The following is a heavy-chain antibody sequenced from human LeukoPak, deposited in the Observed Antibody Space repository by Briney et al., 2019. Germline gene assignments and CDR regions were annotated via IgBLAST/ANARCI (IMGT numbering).Heavy chain of an antibody. D-gene: IGHD6-13*01. CDR2: INHSGST. CDR1: GGSFSGYY. CDR3: ARGRRAAAAGTQSRYYYYMDV. V-gene: IGHV4-34*01. Sequence: SETLSLTCAVYGGSFSGYYWSWIRQPPGKGLEWIGEINHSGSTNYNPSLKSRVTISVDTSKNQFSLKLSSVTAADTAVYYCARGRRAAAAGTQSRYYYYMDVWGKGTTVTVSS. J-gene: IGHJ6*03.